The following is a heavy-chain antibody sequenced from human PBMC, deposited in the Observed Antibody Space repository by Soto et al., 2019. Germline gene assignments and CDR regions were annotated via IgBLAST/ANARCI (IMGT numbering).Heavy chain of an antibody. Sequence: GGSLRLSCAASGFTFSSYWMSWVRQARGKGLEWVANIKQDGRAKYYVDSVKGRFTISRDNAKDSLYLQMNRLRAEDTAVYYCARDGRLLWFGSLYYYGMDVWGQGTTVTVSS. CDR1: GFTFSSYW. V-gene: IGHV3-7*01. J-gene: IGHJ6*02. D-gene: IGHD3-10*01. CDR3: ARDGRLLWFGSLYYYGMDV. CDR2: IKQDGRAK.